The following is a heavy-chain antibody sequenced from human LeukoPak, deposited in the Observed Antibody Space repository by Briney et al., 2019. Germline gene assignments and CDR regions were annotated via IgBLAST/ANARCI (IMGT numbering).Heavy chain of an antibody. CDR1: GYTFTSYG. D-gene: IGHD6-13*01. CDR3: ARDPTSGSSWFDP. Sequence: ASVKVSCKASGYTFTSYGISWVRQAPGQGLEWMGWISAYNGNTNYAQKLQGRVTMTTDTSTSTAYMELSRLRSDDTAVYYCARDPTSGSSWFDPWGQGTLVTVSS. CDR2: ISAYNGNT. V-gene: IGHV1-18*01. J-gene: IGHJ5*02.